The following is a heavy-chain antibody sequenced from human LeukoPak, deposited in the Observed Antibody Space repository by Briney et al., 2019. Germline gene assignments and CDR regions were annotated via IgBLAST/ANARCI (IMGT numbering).Heavy chain of an antibody. V-gene: IGHV4-34*01. CDR1: GGSFSGYY. J-gene: IGHJ4*02. CDR2: INHSGST. CDR3: ARGDDGPYGSYPPYYFDY. Sequence: SEALSLTCAVYGGSFSGYYWSWIRQPPGKGLEWIGEINHSGSTNYNPSLKSRVTISVDTSKNQFSLKLSSVTAADTAVYYCARGDDGPYGSYPPYYFDYWGQGTLVTVSS. D-gene: IGHD1-26*01.